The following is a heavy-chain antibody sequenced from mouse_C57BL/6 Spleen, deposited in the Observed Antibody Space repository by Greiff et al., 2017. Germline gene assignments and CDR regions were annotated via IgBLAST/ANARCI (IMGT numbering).Heavy chain of an antibody. Sequence: QVQLQQPGTELVQPGASVKLSCKASGYTFTSYWMHWVKQRPGQGLEWIGNINTSNGGTNYNEQFTSKATLTVDISSSTVYMQLSSLASEDSAVYNCSGAIYYGYDGACFAYWGQGTLVTVSA. CDR3: SGAIYYGYDGACFAY. CDR1: GYTFTSYW. D-gene: IGHD2-2*01. CDR2: INTSNGGT. V-gene: IGHV1-53*01. J-gene: IGHJ3*01.